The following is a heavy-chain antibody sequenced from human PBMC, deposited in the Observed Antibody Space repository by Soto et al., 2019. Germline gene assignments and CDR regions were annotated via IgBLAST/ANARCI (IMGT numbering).Heavy chain of an antibody. CDR2: IDPNGGRT. D-gene: IGHD3-22*01. CDR3: ARDQSYNDLYWWRDT. V-gene: IGHV1-46*01. CDR1: GYTFTSTY. J-gene: IGHJ5*02. Sequence: QVHLVQSGAEVKKPGASVKVSCKASGYTFTSTYMHWVRQAPGQGLEWMGVIDPNGGRTIYAEKFQGRLTLTRDTSTATDYMQLSSLRPEDTAMYFCARDQSYNDLYWWRDTWGQGTLVTVSS.